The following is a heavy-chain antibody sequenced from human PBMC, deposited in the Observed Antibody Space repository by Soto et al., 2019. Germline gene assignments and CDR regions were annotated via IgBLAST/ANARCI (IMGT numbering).Heavy chain of an antibody. CDR1: GYTFTSYG. D-gene: IGHD2-15*01. J-gene: IGHJ5*02. CDR2: ISAYNGNT. V-gene: IGHV1-18*01. CDR3: ARLKCRSGGSCYSDGGWFDP. Sequence: ASVKVSCKASGYTFTSYGISWVRQAPGQGLEWMGWISAYNGNTNYAQKLQGRVTMTTDTSTSTAYMELRSLRSVDTAEYYCARLKCRSGGSCYSDGGWFDPWGQGTLVTVSS.